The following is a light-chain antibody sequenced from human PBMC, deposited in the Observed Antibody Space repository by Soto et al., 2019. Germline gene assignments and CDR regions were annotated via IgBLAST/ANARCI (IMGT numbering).Light chain of an antibody. CDR2: GNS. CDR1: SSNIGAGYD. Sequence: QSVLTQPPSVSGAPGQRVTISCTGSSSNIGAGYDVQWYQQLPGTAPKLLIYGNSNRPSGFPDRFSGSKSGTSASLAITGLQAEDEADYYCQSYDSSLSGVVFGGGTKLTVL. V-gene: IGLV1-40*01. J-gene: IGLJ2*01. CDR3: QSYDSSLSGVV.